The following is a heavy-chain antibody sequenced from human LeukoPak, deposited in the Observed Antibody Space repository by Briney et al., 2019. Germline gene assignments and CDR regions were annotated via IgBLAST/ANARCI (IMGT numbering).Heavy chain of an antibody. V-gene: IGHV3-74*01. CDR2: INSDGNDR. CDR3: VRDMGYYDKV. Sequence: GGSLRLSCAASGFTFSTSWMHWVRQAPGEGLVWVSRINSDGNDRNYADSVKGRFTISRDNAKNTLYLQMNSLRAEDTPVYYCVRDMGYYDKVWGQGTLVTVSS. J-gene: IGHJ4*02. CDR1: GFTFSTSW. D-gene: IGHD3-22*01.